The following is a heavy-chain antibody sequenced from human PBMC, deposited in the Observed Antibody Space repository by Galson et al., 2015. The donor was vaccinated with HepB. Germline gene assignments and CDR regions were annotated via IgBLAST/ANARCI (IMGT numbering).Heavy chain of an antibody. V-gene: IGHV3-33*01. D-gene: IGHD3-16*02. Sequence: SLRLSCAASGFTFSSHGMHWVCQAPGKGLEWVAVIWYDGSQKYYADSVKGRFTISRDNFKNTLYLQMNSLRVEDAAMYYCMRWGDYQKPGFWGQGTLVTVSS. CDR1: GFTFSSHG. J-gene: IGHJ4*02. CDR3: MRWGDYQKPGF. CDR2: IWYDGSQK.